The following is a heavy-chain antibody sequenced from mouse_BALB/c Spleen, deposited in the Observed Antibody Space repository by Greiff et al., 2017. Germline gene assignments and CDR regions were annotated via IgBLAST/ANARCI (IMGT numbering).Heavy chain of an antibody. D-gene: IGHD1-1*01. CDR2: IYPSDSYT. V-gene: IGHV1-69*02. CDR1: GYTFTSYW. CDR3: TSTVVGAMDY. Sequence: VQLQQPGAELVRPGASVKLSCKASGYTFTSYWINWVKQRPGQGLEWIGNIYPSDSYTNYNQKFKDKATLTVDKSSSTAYMQLSSPTSEDSAVYYCTSTVVGAMDYWGQGTSVTVSS. J-gene: IGHJ4*01.